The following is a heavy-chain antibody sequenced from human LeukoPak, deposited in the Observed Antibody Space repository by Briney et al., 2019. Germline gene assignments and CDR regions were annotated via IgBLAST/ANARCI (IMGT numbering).Heavy chain of an antibody. CDR2: IIPNLGTT. V-gene: IGHV1-69*04. CDR3: ATTNDGGGYQWGDFFDF. CDR1: GGTSNSHA. J-gene: IGHJ4*02. D-gene: IGHD3-22*01. Sequence: ASVKVSCKASGGTSNSHAICWVRQAPGQGLEWMGRIIPNLGTTNRAQNFQDRVTLTADKSTNTAYMELTSLTSDDTAVYYCATTNDGGGYQWGDFFDFWGQGTLVTVSS.